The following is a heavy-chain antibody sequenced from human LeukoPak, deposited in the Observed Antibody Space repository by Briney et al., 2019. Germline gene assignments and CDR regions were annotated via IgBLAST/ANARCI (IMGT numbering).Heavy chain of an antibody. J-gene: IGHJ3*02. CDR3: ATMIVVVITPAAFDI. V-gene: IGHV3-7*02. CDR1: GFTFSSYS. CDR2: IKQDGSEK. D-gene: IGHD3-22*01. Sequence: GGSLRLSCAASGFTFSSYSMNWVRQAPGKGLEWVANIKQDGSEKYYVDSVKGRFTISRDNAKNSLYLQMNSLRAEDTAVYYCATMIVVVITPAAFDIWGQGTKVTVSS.